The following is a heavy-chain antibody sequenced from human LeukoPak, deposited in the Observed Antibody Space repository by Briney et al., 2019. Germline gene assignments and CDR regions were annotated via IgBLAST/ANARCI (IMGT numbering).Heavy chain of an antibody. Sequence: GGSLRLSCAASGFTFSDYYMSWIRQAPGKGLEWVSYISSSGSTIYYADSVKGRFTISRDNSKNSVYLQMDSLTTEDTAVYYCAKEKDTIYFDLWGQGTMVTVSA. V-gene: IGHV3-11*01. J-gene: IGHJ3*01. CDR1: GFTFSDYY. CDR2: ISSSGSTI. CDR3: AKEKDTIYFDL. D-gene: IGHD2-15*01.